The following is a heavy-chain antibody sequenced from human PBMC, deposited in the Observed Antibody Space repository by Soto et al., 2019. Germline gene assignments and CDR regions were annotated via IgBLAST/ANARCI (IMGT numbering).Heavy chain of an antibody. CDR2: IFWDDDK. CDR1: GFSLSPSGVG. J-gene: IGHJ4*02. CDR3: AHLPWKQLWPRAPVVN. D-gene: IGHD5-18*01. V-gene: IGHV2-5*02. Sequence: SGPTLVNHTQTLTLTCTFSGFSLSPSGVGVGWIRQPPGKALEWLGIIFWDDDKRYRPSLRSRLTITKDTSKNQLVLTMTNMDPLDTATYYCAHLPWKQLWPRAPVVNWGQGTPVTVS.